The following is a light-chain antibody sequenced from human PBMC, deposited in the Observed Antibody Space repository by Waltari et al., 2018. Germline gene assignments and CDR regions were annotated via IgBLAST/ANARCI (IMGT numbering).Light chain of an antibody. J-gene: IGLJ2*01. CDR3: SSFTSSSSLRI. Sequence: QSALTHPASVSGSPGQSITISCTGTSSDIGGYNYVSWYQQYPGKAPKLMIYDVSNRPSGVSIRFSGSKSGNTASLTISGLQAEDEADYYCSSFTSSSSLRIFGGGTKLTVL. CDR1: SSDIGGYNY. CDR2: DVS. V-gene: IGLV2-14*03.